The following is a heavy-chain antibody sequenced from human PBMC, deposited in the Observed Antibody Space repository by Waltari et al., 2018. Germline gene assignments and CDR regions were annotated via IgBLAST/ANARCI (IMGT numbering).Heavy chain of an antibody. CDR2: IKQDGIEK. J-gene: IGHJ4*02. V-gene: IGHV3-7*01. Sequence: EVQLVESGGGLVQPGGSLRLSCAASGFTFSSYWMSWVRQAPGRGVGGVANIKQDGIEKDYVDSVKGRFTISRDNAKNSLYLQMNSLRAWDTAVYYCARGVWYLYYWGQGTLVTVSS. CDR1: GFTFSSYW. CDR3: ARGVWYLYY. D-gene: IGHD2-8*01.